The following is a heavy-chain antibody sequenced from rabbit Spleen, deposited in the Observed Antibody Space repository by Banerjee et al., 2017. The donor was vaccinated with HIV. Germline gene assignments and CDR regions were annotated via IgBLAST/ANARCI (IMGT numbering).Heavy chain of an antibody. V-gene: IGHV1S40*01. CDR3: ATGGVSAGYDW. CDR1: GFSFSASDW. J-gene: IGHJ4*01. D-gene: IGHD6-1*01. CDR2: IDAGSSDFT. Sequence: QSLEESGGDLVKPGASLTLTCTASGFSFSASDWIYWVRQAPGKGLEWIACIDAGSSDFTYFASWAKGRFTISKTSSTTVTLQMTSLTAADTATYFCATGGVSAGYDWWGQGTLVTVS.